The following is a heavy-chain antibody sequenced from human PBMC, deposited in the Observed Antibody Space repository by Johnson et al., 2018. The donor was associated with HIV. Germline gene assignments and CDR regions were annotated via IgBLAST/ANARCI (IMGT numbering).Heavy chain of an antibody. V-gene: IGHV3-30*19. Sequence: QVQLVESGGGVVQPGRSLRLSCAASGFTFSTYGMHWVRQAPGKGLEWVAVMWYDGSNKYYADSVKGRFTISRDNSKNTLYLQMNSLRAEDTAVYYCARDNSRSWFDYDAFDIWGQGTMVTVSS. D-gene: IGHD6-13*01. CDR3: ARDNSRSWFDYDAFDI. CDR2: MWYDGSNK. CDR1: GFTFSTYG. J-gene: IGHJ3*02.